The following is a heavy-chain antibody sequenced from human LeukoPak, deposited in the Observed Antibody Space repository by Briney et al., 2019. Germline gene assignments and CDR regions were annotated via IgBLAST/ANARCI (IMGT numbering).Heavy chain of an antibody. J-gene: IGHJ4*02. D-gene: IGHD6-13*01. V-gene: IGHV3-53*01. Sequence: GGSLRLSCAASGFTVSSNYMSWVRQAPGKGLEWVSLIYSDGSTYYADSVKGRCTISRDNSKNTLSLQMNSLRADDTAVYYCARGGVAAAASIDYWGQGTLVTVSS. CDR3: ARGGVAAAASIDY. CDR2: IYSDGST. CDR1: GFTVSSNY.